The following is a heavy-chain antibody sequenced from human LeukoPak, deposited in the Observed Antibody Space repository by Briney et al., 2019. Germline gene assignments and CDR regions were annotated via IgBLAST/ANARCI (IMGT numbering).Heavy chain of an antibody. J-gene: IGHJ5*02. D-gene: IGHD6-25*01. Sequence: PSETLSLTCTVSGGSISSYYWSWIRQPPGKGLEWIGCIYYSGSTNYNPSLKSRVTISVDTSKNQFSLKLSSVTAADTAVYYCARVKGLRLLYWFDPWGQGTLVTVSS. CDR1: GGSISSYY. CDR2: IYYSGST. V-gene: IGHV4-59*12. CDR3: ARVKGLRLLYWFDP.